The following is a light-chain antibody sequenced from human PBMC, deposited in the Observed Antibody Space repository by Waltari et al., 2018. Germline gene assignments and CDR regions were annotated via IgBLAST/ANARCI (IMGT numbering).Light chain of an antibody. Sequence: SYELTQPPSVSVSPGQTARITCSGDALPKQYAYWYQQKPGQAPVLVIYKDNERPSGIPERFSGSSSGTTVTLTISGVQAEDEADYYCQSSDSSVVFGGGTKLTVL. V-gene: IGLV3-25*03. CDR1: ALPKQY. CDR3: QSSDSSVV. J-gene: IGLJ2*01. CDR2: KDN.